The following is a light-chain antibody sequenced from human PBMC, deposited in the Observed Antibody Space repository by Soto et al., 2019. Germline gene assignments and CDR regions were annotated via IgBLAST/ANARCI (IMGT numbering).Light chain of an antibody. CDR2: GAS. CDR3: QQYGSSPWT. Sequence: EIVLTQSPGTLSLSPGERATLSCRASQSVISNYLAWYQQKPGQAPRPLIYGASSRATGIPDRFSGSGAGTDVTLTISRLESEDFAVYYCQQYGSSPWTFGQGTKVEIK. J-gene: IGKJ1*01. V-gene: IGKV3-20*01. CDR1: QSVISNY.